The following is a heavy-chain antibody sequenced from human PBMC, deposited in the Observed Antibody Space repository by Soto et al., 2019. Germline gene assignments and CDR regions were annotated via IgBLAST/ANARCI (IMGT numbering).Heavy chain of an antibody. D-gene: IGHD1-26*01. CDR1: GYTFTSYA. CDR3: ALVGATYYYYYGMDV. Sequence: GASVKVSCKASGYTFTSYAMHWVRQAPGQRLEWMGWINAGNGNTKYSQKFQGRATITRDTSASTAYMELSSLRSEDTAVYYCALVGATYYYYYGMDVWGQGTTVTVSS. CDR2: INAGNGNT. V-gene: IGHV1-3*01. J-gene: IGHJ6*02.